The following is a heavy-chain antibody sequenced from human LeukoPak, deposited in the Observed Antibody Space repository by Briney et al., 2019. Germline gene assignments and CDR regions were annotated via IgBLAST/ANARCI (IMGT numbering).Heavy chain of an antibody. D-gene: IGHD1-26*01. CDR1: GGSFSGYY. J-gene: IGHJ4*02. CDR3: ARGLRRGSYLDY. V-gene: IGHV4-34*01. Sequence: ASETLSLTCAVYGGSFSGYYWSWIRQPPGKGLEWIGEINHSGSTNYNPSLKSRVTIAVDTTKNQDSLKLSSVTAADTAVYYCARGLRRGSYLDYWGQGTRVTVSS. CDR2: INHSGST.